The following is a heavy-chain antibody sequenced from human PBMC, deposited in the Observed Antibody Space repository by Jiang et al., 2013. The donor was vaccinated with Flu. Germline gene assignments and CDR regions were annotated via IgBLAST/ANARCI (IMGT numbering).Heavy chain of an antibody. D-gene: IGHD3-9*01. V-gene: IGHV4-59*01. J-gene: IGHJ2*01. CDR2: IYYSGSI. CDR3: ARESSQTGYPSYYFDL. CDR1: GGSISTYH. Sequence: LLKPSETLSLTCTVSGGSISTYHWSWIRQPPGKGLEWIGYIYYSGSINYNPSLRSRVTMSVDTSKNQFSLKLTSVTAADTAFYYCARESSQTGYPSYYFDLWGRGTLVTVSS.